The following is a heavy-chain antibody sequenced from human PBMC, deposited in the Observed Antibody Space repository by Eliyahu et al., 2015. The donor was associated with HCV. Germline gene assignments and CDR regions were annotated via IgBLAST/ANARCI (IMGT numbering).Heavy chain of an antibody. D-gene: IGHD1-26*01. CDR2: ISPTTNFA. J-gene: IGHJ4*02. CDR1: GXSFXDYY. V-gene: IGHV3-11*05. Sequence: QVQLVESGGDLVKPGGSLRLSXAASGXSFXDYYMTWLRQAPGKGLEWISYISPTTNFANYADSVKGRFTISRDNAKKSVYLQMNSLRAEDTAVYYCARAGFGGSSEAYFDYWGQGTLVTVSS. CDR3: ARAGFGGSSEAYFDY.